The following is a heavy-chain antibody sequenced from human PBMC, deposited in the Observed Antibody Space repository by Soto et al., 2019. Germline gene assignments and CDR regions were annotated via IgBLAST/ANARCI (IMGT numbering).Heavy chain of an antibody. CDR1: GYTFTSYG. CDR2: ISAYNGNT. CDR3: ARDYDYIWGSYRYTPLFDY. Sequence: ASVKVSCKASGYTFTSYGISWVRQAPGQGLEWMGWISAYNGNTNYAQKLQGRVTMTTDTSTSTAYMELRSLRSDDTAVYYCARDYDYIWGSYRYTPLFDYWGQGTLVTVSS. V-gene: IGHV1-18*01. D-gene: IGHD3-16*02. J-gene: IGHJ4*02.